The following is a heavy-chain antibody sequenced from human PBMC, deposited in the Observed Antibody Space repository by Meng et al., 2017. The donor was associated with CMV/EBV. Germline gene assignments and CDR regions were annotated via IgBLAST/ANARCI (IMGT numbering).Heavy chain of an antibody. CDR2: VWYDGSNK. Sequence: GESLKISCAASGFTFSSYAMHWVRQAPGKGLEWVAVVWYDGSNKYYADSVKGRFTISRDNSKNTLYPQMNSLRAEDTAVYYCARERDIVPTIRLPSDYWGQGTLVTVSS. J-gene: IGHJ4*02. CDR1: GFTFSSYA. D-gene: IGHD5-12*01. CDR3: ARERDIVPTIRLPSDY. V-gene: IGHV3-33*01.